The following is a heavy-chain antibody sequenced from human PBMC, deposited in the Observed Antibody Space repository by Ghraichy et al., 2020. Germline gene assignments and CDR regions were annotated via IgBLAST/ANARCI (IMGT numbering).Heavy chain of an antibody. V-gene: IGHV2-5*02. D-gene: IGHD5-18*01. CDR1: GFSLSTSGVG. CDR3: AHSHPPNSYGYIIQDAFDI. J-gene: IGHJ3*02. Sequence: SGPTLVKPTQTLTLTCTFSGFSLSTSGVGVGWIRQPPGKALEWLALIYWDDDKRYSPSLKSRLTITKDTSKNQVVLTMTNMDPVDTATYYCAHSHPPNSYGYIIQDAFDIWGQGTMVTVSS. CDR2: IYWDDDK.